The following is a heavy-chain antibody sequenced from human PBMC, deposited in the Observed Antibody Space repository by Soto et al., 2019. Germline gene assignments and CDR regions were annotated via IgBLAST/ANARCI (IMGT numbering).Heavy chain of an antibody. Sequence: GGSLRLSCAASGFIFSNYAMSWVRQAPGRGLEWVSVISGSGYITYYADSVKGRFTISRDNSKNTLYLQMDSLRAEDTAVYYCAKDDYGDYFGFAYWGQGTLVTVSS. V-gene: IGHV3-23*01. D-gene: IGHD4-17*01. J-gene: IGHJ4*02. CDR1: GFIFSNYA. CDR2: ISGSGYIT. CDR3: AKDDYGDYFGFAY.